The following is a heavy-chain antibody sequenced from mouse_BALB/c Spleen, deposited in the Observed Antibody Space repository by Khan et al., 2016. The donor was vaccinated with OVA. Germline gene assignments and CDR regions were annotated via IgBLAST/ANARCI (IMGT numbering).Heavy chain of an antibody. CDR2: IWSDGST. D-gene: IGHD1-1*02. Sequence: QVQLKESGPGLVAPSQSLSITCTISGFSLTNYGVHWVRQPPGKGLEWLVVIWSDGSTTYNSALKSRLSISKDNSKSQVVLKMNSLQTDDTAMYYCARQPNYQYYIMDYWGQGTSVTVSS. J-gene: IGHJ4*01. V-gene: IGHV2-6-1*01. CDR1: GFSLTNYG. CDR3: ARQPNYQYYIMDY.